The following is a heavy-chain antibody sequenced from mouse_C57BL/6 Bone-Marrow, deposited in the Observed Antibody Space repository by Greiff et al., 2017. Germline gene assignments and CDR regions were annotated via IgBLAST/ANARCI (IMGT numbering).Heavy chain of an antibody. J-gene: IGHJ3*01. CDR2: IYPRDGST. V-gene: IGHV1-78*01. CDR1: GYTFTDHT. Sequence: VQLQQSDAELVKPGASVKISCKVSGYTFTDHTIHWMKQRPEQGLEWIGYIYPRDGSTEYNAKFKGQATLTADKSSSTAYMQLNSLTSEYSAIYFCARHYDYDWFAYWGQGTLVTVSA. D-gene: IGHD2-4*01. CDR3: ARHYDYDWFAY.